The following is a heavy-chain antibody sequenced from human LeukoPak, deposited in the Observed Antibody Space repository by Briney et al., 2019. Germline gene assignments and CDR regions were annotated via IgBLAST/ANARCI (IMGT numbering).Heavy chain of an antibody. CDR1: GFTFSSYD. V-gene: IGHV3-13*01. Sequence: PGGSLRLSCAVSGFTFSSYDMHWVRQATGKGLEWVSAIDSAGDTYYPGSVKGRFTISRENAKNSLYLQMNSLRAGDTAVYYCARDYGGSSPFDYWGQGTLVTVSS. D-gene: IGHD4-23*01. CDR3: ARDYGGSSPFDY. CDR2: IDSAGDT. J-gene: IGHJ4*02.